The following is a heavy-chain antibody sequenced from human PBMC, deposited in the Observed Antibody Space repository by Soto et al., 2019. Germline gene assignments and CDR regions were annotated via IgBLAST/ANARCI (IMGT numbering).Heavy chain of an antibody. J-gene: IGHJ4*02. CDR2: IYYSGST. D-gene: IGHD2-2*01. CDR1: GGSISSYY. Sequence: QVQLQESGPGLVKPSETLSLTCTVSGGSISSYYWSWIRQPPGKGLEWIGYIYYSGSTNYHPCLKSRVNIAVDTYKYRYSLLLGSVTDADTAVYYGASRYESSLEYWDQGTLVTVYS. CDR3: ASRYESSLEY. V-gene: IGHV4-59*08.